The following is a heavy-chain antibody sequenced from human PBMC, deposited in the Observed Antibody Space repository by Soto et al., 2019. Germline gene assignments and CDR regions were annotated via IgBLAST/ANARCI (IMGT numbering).Heavy chain of an antibody. D-gene: IGHD5-18*01. CDR1: GFTFNNYA. CDR2: ISYDGSSK. Sequence: GGSLRLSCAASGFTFNNYAMHWVRQAPGKGLEWVAFISYDGSSKYYADSATGRFTVSRDNSRNTLYLQMNSLRAEDTAVYYCARGDGYIYGNTFDSWGQGTLVTVSS. J-gene: IGHJ4*02. CDR3: ARGDGYIYGNTFDS. V-gene: IGHV3-30-3*01.